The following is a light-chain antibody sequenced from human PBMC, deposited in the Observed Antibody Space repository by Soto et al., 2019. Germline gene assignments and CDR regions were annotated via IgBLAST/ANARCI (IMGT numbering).Light chain of an antibody. CDR2: DAS. Sequence: EIVLTQSPATLSLSPGERATLSCRASQSVSRHLAWYQQKPGQAPRLLIYDASTRATGIPARFSGRGSGTEFTLTISGLQSEDFAVYYCQQFHHSPWTFGQGTKVDIK. V-gene: IGKV3-15*01. CDR3: QQFHHSPWT. J-gene: IGKJ1*01. CDR1: QSVSRH.